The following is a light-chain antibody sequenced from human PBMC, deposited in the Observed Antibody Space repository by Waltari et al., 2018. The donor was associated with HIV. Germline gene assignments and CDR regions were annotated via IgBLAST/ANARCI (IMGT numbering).Light chain of an antibody. J-gene: IGKJ1*01. CDR2: GSS. CDR3: QQYETSPLT. Sequence: EIVLTQSPGTLSLSPGERATLSCRASQSVSSGYLAWYQQKPGQAPRLLIYGSSSRATGIPDRFSGSGSGTDFTLTISRLEPEDFAVYYCQQYETSPLTFGQGTKVEIK. V-gene: IGKV3-20*01. CDR1: QSVSSGY.